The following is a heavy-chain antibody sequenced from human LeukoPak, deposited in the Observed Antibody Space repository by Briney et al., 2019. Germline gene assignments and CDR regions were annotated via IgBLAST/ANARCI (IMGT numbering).Heavy chain of an antibody. CDR2: ISSSSSYI. Sequence: GGSLRLSCAASGFTFSSYSMNWVRQAPGKGLEWVLSISSSSSYIYYADSVKGRFTISRDNAKNSLYLQMNSLRAEDTAVYYCARSDGDYGIGAFDIWGQGTMVTVSS. V-gene: IGHV3-21*01. CDR1: GFTFSSYS. D-gene: IGHD4-17*01. CDR3: ARSDGDYGIGAFDI. J-gene: IGHJ3*02.